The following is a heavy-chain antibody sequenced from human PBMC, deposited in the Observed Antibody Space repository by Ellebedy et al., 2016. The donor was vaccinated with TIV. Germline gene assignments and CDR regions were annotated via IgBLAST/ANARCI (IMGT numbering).Heavy chain of an antibody. Sequence: SETLSLXXTVSRGSVSTGHYYWSWIRQRPGKGLEWIGYIYNSGDTNYNPSLKSRVTISDDTSKNQLFLRLTSVTAADTAVYYCARAISSWGNYFYYMDVWGEGATVTISS. CDR1: RGSVSTGHYY. CDR3: ARAISSWGNYFYYMDV. V-gene: IGHV4-61*01. J-gene: IGHJ6*03. D-gene: IGHD6-13*01. CDR2: IYNSGDT.